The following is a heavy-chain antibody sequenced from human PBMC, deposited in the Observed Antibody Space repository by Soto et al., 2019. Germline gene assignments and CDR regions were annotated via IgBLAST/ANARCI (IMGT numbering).Heavy chain of an antibody. D-gene: IGHD7-27*01. V-gene: IGHV3-9*01. J-gene: IGHJ6*02. CDR2: ISWNSGSI. CDR3: AKGPGDYYYGVDV. Sequence: GGSLRLSCAGSGFTFDYYAMYWVRQSPGKGLEWVSGISWNSGSIGYADSVKGRFTISRDNAKNSLYLQMNSLRGEDTALYYCAKGPGDYYYGVDVWGQGTTVAVSS. CDR1: GFTFDYYA.